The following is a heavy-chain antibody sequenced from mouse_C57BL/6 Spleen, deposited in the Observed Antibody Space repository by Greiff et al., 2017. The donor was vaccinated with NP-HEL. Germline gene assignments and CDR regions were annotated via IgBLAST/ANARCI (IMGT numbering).Heavy chain of an antibody. D-gene: IGHD1-1*01. V-gene: IGHV1-63*01. CDR1: GYTFTNYW. Sequence: QVQLQQSGAKLVRPGTSVKMSCKASGYTFTNYWIGWAKQRPGHGLEWIGDIYPGGGYTNYNEKFKGKATLTADKSSSTAYMQFSSLTSEDSAIYYCARRVLRRDYAMDYWGQGTSVTVSS. CDR2: IYPGGGYT. J-gene: IGHJ4*01. CDR3: ARRVLRRDYAMDY.